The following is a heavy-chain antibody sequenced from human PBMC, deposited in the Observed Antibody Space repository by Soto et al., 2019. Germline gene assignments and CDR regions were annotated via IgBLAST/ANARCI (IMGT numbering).Heavy chain of an antibody. CDR2: IWYDGSNK. CDR3: ARAGYCSSTSCYPGKYYFDY. CDR1: GFTFSSYG. V-gene: IGHV3-33*01. D-gene: IGHD2-2*03. Sequence: PGGSLRLSCAASGFTFSSYGMHWVRQAPGKGLEWVAVIWYDGSNKYYADSVKGRFTISRDNSKNTLYLQMNSLRAEDTAVYYCARAGYCSSTSCYPGKYYFDYWGQGTLVTVSS. J-gene: IGHJ4*02.